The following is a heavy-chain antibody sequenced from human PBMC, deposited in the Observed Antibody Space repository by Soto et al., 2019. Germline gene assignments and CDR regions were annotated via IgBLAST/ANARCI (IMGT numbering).Heavy chain of an antibody. CDR1: GFTFSSYG. J-gene: IGHJ6*02. D-gene: IGHD3-9*01. CDR2: ISYDGSNK. CDR3: AKDGLRYFGWSYYYGMDV. V-gene: IGHV3-30*18. Sequence: QVQLVESGGGVVQPGRSLRLSCAASGFTFSSYGMHWVRQAPGKGLEWVAVISYDGSNKYYADSVKGRFTISRDNSKNTLYLQMNSLRAEDTAVYYCAKDGLRYFGWSYYYGMDVWGQGTTVTVSS.